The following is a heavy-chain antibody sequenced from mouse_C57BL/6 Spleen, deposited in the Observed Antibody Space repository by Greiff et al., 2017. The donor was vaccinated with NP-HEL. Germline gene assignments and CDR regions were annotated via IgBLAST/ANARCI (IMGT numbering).Heavy chain of an antibody. CDR3: ARGITGDY. CDR2: INPNNGGT. J-gene: IGHJ2*01. Sequence: EVQLQQSGPELVKPGASVKISCKASGYTFTDYYMNWVKQSHGKSLEWIGDINPNNGGTSYNQKFKGKATLTVDKSSSPAYMELRSLTSEDSAVYYCARGITGDYWGQGTTLTVSS. V-gene: IGHV1-26*01. CDR1: GYTFTDYY. D-gene: IGHD4-1*01.